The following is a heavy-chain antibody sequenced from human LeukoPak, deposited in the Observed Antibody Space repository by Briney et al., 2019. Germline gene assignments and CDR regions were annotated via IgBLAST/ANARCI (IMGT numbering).Heavy chain of an antibody. J-gene: IGHJ4*02. Sequence: PSETLSLTCTVSGCSISSYYWSWIRQPPGKGLEWIGYIYYSGSTNYNPSLKSRVTISVDTSKNQFSLKLSSVTAADTAVYYCARGWSREQQLVDYFDYWGQGTLVTVSS. V-gene: IGHV4-59*01. CDR1: GCSISSYY. CDR3: ARGWSREQQLVDYFDY. CDR2: IYYSGST. D-gene: IGHD6-13*01.